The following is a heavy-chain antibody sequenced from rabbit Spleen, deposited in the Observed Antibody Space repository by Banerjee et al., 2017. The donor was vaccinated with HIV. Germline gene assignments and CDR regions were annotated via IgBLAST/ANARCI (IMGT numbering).Heavy chain of an antibody. CDR3: VRGASSSGYYSL. CDR1: GFSFSNNYV. Sequence: QSLEESGGDLVKPGASLTLTCTASGFSFSNNYVMCWVRQAPGKGLEWIGYIDPLFSNTYYASWVNGRFTISSHNAQNTLFLQLNSLTAADTATYFCVRGASSSGYYSLWGPGTLVT. D-gene: IGHD1-1*01. CDR2: IDPLFSNT. V-gene: IGHV1S40*01. J-gene: IGHJ4*01.